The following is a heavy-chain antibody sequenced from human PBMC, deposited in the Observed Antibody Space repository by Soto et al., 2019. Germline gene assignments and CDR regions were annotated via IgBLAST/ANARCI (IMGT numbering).Heavy chain of an antibody. V-gene: IGHV1-18*04. CDR2: ISAYNGNT. D-gene: IGHD3-3*01. CDR1: GYTFTSYG. Sequence: GASVKVSCKASGYTFTSYGISWVRQAPGQGLEWMGWISAYNGNTNYAQKLQGRVTMTTDTSTSTAYMELRSLRSDDTAVYYCARLFNYDFWSGYYADYYYYYGMDVWGQGTTVTVS. J-gene: IGHJ6*02. CDR3: ARLFNYDFWSGYYADYYYYYGMDV.